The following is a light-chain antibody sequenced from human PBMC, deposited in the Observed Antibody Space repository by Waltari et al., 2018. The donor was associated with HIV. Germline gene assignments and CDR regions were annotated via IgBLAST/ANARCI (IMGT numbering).Light chain of an antibody. CDR1: TADIAGDHR. Sequence: QSGLAQPASVSGSPGETIAIICTGSTADIAGDHRVPWYQQYTGKPPKLLIYDVNHRPSGISDRFSGSRSGNTASLTISGLLTDDESEYFCSSFSTTTGHVVFGGGTKVTVL. CDR2: DVN. V-gene: IGLV2-14*03. J-gene: IGLJ2*01. CDR3: SSFSTTTGHVV.